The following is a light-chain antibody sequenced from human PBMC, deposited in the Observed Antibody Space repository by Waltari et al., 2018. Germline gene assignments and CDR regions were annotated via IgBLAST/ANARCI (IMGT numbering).Light chain of an antibody. J-gene: IGLJ1*01. Sequence: QSALTQPRSVSGSPGQSVTISCTGTTSDVGGYHYVSWFQQHPGKAPKLIIYDVSERPSGVPDRFSGSKSDNTASLTISGLQAEDEADYYCCSYAGSYTYVFGSGTKLTVL. CDR1: TSDVGGYHY. CDR3: CSYAGSYTYV. CDR2: DVS. V-gene: IGLV2-11*01.